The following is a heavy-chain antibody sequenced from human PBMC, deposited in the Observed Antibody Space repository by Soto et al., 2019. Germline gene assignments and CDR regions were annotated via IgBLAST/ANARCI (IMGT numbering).Heavy chain of an antibody. D-gene: IGHD3-3*01. Sequence: SVKVSCEASGGTFSSYAISWVRQAPGQGLEWMGGIIPIFGTANYAQKFQGRVTITADKSTSTAYMELSSLRSEDTAVYYCARDRGYDFWRGSFDYWGQGTLVTVSS. CDR2: IIPIFGTA. CDR3: ARDRGYDFWRGSFDY. V-gene: IGHV1-69*06. J-gene: IGHJ4*02. CDR1: GGTFSSYA.